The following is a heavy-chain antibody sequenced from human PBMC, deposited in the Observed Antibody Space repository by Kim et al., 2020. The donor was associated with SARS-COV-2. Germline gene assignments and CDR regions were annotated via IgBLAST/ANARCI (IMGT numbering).Heavy chain of an antibody. V-gene: IGHV3-72*01. CDR3: VRGSTWESGRTHYGMAV. Sequence: GGSLRLSCAASGFTFSDHHMDWVRQATGKGLEWVGRIRNKAESYATEYAASVKGRFTTSRDDSKNSLYLQMNSLKTEDTAVYYCVRGSTWESGRTHYGMAVWGQGTAVTVSS. CDR1: GFTFSDHH. J-gene: IGHJ6*02. D-gene: IGHD6-13*01. CDR2: IRNKAESYAT.